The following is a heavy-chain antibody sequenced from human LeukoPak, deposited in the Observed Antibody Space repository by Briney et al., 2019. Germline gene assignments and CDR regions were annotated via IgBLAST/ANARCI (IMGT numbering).Heavy chain of an antibody. Sequence: SETLSLTCAVYGGSFSGYYWSWIRQPPGKGLEWIGEINHSGSTNYNPSLKSRVTISVDTSKNQFSLKLSSVTAADTAVYYCARIQLPYYYYGMDAWGQGTTVTVSS. CDR1: GGSFSGYY. J-gene: IGHJ6*02. CDR2: INHSGST. CDR3: ARIQLPYYYYGMDA. V-gene: IGHV4-34*01. D-gene: IGHD2-2*01.